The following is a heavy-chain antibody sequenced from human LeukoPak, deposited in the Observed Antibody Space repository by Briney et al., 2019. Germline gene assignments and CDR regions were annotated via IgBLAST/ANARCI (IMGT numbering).Heavy chain of an antibody. D-gene: IGHD1-26*01. CDR3: TTVRGGGRGNYPGY. Sequence: GGSLRLSCAASGFTFSNAWMSWVRQAPGKGLEWVGRITSKSDGGTSDYAAPVKGRFTISRDDSKNTLSLQMNSLKTEDTAVYYCTTVRGGGRGNYPGYWGQGTLVTVSS. CDR1: GFTFSNAW. V-gene: IGHV3-15*01. CDR2: ITSKSDGGTS. J-gene: IGHJ4*02.